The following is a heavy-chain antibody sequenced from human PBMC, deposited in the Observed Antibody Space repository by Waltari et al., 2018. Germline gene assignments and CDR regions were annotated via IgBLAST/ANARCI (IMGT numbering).Heavy chain of an antibody. CDR3: ARGRDYDFWSGDTPIGGMDV. J-gene: IGHJ6*02. CDR1: GGSISTYY. Sequence: QVQLQESGPGLVKPSETLSLTCTVSGGSISTYYWTWIRPPPGTGLEWIGYISYSGSTNYNPSLKSRVTISVDTSKNQFSLKLSSVTAADTAVYYCARGRDYDFWSGDTPIGGMDVWGQGTTVTVSS. CDR2: ISYSGST. V-gene: IGHV4-59*01. D-gene: IGHD3-3*01.